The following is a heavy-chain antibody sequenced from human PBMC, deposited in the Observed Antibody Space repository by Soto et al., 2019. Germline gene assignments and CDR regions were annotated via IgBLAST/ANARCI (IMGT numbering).Heavy chain of an antibody. J-gene: IGHJ3*02. D-gene: IGHD6-19*01. CDR3: AKGPFIPVAGTPPAAFDM. CDR1: GFIFRTYG. CDR2: ISYSGNKK. Sequence: QVQLVESGGNVVQPGRSLRLSCAASGFIFRTYGMHWVRQAPGKGLEWVAVISYSGNKKAYADSVKGRFAISRDNSNNTLYLQIDSLTAADTAVYYCAKGPFIPVAGTPPAAFDMWGQGTMVTVSS. V-gene: IGHV3-30*18.